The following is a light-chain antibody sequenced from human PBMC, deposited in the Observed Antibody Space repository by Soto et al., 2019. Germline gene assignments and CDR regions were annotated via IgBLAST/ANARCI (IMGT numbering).Light chain of an antibody. CDR2: EVT. V-gene: IGLV2-14*01. CDR1: SSDVGAYNY. CDR3: SSYTAKSTLDIV. Sequence: QSVLTQPASVSGSPGQSITISCTGISSDVGAYNYVSWYQHHPGKAPKLIIYEVTNRPSGVSDRFSGSKSGNTASLTISGLQADHAADYSDSSYTAKSTLDIVFGGGTKLTVL. J-gene: IGLJ2*01.